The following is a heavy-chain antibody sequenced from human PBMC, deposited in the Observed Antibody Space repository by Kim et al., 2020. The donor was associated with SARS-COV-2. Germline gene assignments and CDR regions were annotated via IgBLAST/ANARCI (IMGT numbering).Heavy chain of an antibody. V-gene: IGHV4-39*01. Sequence: SETLSLTCTVSGGSISSSSYYWGWIRQPPGKGLEWIGSIYYSGSTYYNPSLKSRVTISVDTSKNQFSLKLSSVTAADTAVYYCARSGRGSYLNWFDPWGQGTLVTVSS. J-gene: IGHJ5*02. CDR3: ARSGRGSYLNWFDP. D-gene: IGHD1-26*01. CDR1: GGSISSSSYY. CDR2: IYYSGST.